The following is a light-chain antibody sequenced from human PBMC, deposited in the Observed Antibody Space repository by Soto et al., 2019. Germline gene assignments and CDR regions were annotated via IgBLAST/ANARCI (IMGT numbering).Light chain of an antibody. CDR1: QDISKY. CDR3: QQYDDLPLT. Sequence: DIPMTQSPSSLSASVGDRVTITCQASQDISKYLNWYQQQLGKAPKILIYAASNLETGVPSRFSGGGSGTDFTFTISSLQPEDFATYYCQQYDDLPLTFGGGTRVEIK. V-gene: IGKV1-33*01. J-gene: IGKJ4*01. CDR2: AAS.